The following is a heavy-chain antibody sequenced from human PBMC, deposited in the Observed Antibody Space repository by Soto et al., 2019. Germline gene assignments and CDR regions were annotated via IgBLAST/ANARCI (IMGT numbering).Heavy chain of an antibody. CDR2: IYYSGST. V-gene: IGHV4-31*03. D-gene: IGHD2-15*01. CDR1: GGSISSGGYY. Sequence: SETLSLTCTVSGGSISSGGYYWSWIRQHPGKGLEWIGYIYYSGSTYYNPSPKSRVTISVDASKNQFSLKLSSVTAADTAVYYCARSFYCSGGSCYSRRAFDIWGQGTMVTVSS. CDR3: ARSFYCSGGSCYSRRAFDI. J-gene: IGHJ3*02.